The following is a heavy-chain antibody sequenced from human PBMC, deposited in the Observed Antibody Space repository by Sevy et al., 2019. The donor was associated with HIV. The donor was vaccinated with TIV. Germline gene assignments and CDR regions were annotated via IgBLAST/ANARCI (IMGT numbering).Heavy chain of an antibody. D-gene: IGHD3-22*01. V-gene: IGHV3-30*02. CDR1: GFTFSSYG. Sequence: GGSLRLSCAASGFTFSSYGMHWVRQAPGKGLEWVAVIRYDGSNKYYADSVKGRFTISRDNSKNTLYLQMNSLRAEDTAVYYCAKDYYDSSGYYFAFDIWGQGTMVTVSS. CDR2: IRYDGSNK. CDR3: AKDYYDSSGYYFAFDI. J-gene: IGHJ3*02.